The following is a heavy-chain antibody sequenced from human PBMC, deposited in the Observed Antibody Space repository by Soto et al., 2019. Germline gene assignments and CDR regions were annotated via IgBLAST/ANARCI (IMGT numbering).Heavy chain of an antibody. CDR1: GYTFTGYY. Sequence: SVKVSCKASGYTFTGYYMHWVRQAPGQGLEWIGGIIPILTTPNYAQKFQGRVTIVADESTTTVYMELSSLKFEDTAVYYCATSVGIAPTGEDGMDVWGQGTSVTVSS. D-gene: IGHD2-8*02. CDR2: IIPILTTP. J-gene: IGHJ6*02. V-gene: IGHV1-69*13. CDR3: ATSVGIAPTGEDGMDV.